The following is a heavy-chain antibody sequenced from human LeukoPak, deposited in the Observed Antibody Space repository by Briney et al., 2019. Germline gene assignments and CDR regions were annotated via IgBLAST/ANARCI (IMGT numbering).Heavy chain of an antibody. CDR1: GYTFTSYQ. J-gene: IGHJ4*02. Sequence: ASVKVSCKASGYTFTSYQMHWVRQAPGQGLEWMGIINPSGGATSNAQKFQGRVSMTRDTSTSTVYMELSSLGSEDTAVYYCAGDLQFHSLGDYWGQGTLVTVSS. CDR2: INPSGGAT. CDR3: AGDLQFHSLGDY. D-gene: IGHD5-24*01. V-gene: IGHV1-46*01.